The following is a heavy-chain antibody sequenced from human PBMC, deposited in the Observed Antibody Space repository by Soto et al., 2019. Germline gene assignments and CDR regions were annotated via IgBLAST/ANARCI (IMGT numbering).Heavy chain of an antibody. CDR3: ARYYCISTSCYSNWFDP. D-gene: IGHD2-2*01. J-gene: IGHJ5*02. Sequence: QLQLQESGSGLVKPSQTLSLTCAVSGGSISSGGYSWSWIRQPPGKGLEWIGYVYHSGSTYYNPXLKSRVTISVXXSXNXXSLKLSSVTAADTAVYYCARYYCISTSCYSNWFDPWGQGTLVTVSS. V-gene: IGHV4-30-2*01. CDR1: GGSISSGGYS. CDR2: VYHSGST.